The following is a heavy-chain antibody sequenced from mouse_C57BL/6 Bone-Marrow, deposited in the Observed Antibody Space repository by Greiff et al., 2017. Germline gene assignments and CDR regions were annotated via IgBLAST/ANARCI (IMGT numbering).Heavy chain of an antibody. D-gene: IGHD1-1*01. CDR1: GYSITSGYY. CDR3: ARGGIDYYGSSFYFDY. Sequence: ESGPGLVKPSQSLSLTCSVTGYSITSGYYWNWIRQFPGNKLEWMGYISYDGSNNYNPSLKNRISITRDTSKNQFFLKLNSVTTEDTATYYCARGGIDYYGSSFYFDYWGQGTTLTVSS. J-gene: IGHJ2*01. CDR2: ISYDGSN. V-gene: IGHV3-6*01.